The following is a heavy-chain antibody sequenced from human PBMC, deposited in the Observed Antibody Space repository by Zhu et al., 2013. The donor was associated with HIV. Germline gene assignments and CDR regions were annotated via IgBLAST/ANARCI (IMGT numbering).Heavy chain of an antibody. CDR1: AYTFTGNY. Sequence: QVQPEQSVAEVKKPGASVNVSCRASAYTFTGNYIHWVRQAPGQGLEWIGWINPNSGATNFKQKFQGRVTMTRDTSITTAYMNLRSLTSDDTALYYCASDLWGKAFDFWGQGTMVTVSA. V-gene: IGHV1-2*02. J-gene: IGHJ3*01. CDR2: INPNSGAT. CDR3: ASDLWGKAFDF. D-gene: IGHD3-16*01.